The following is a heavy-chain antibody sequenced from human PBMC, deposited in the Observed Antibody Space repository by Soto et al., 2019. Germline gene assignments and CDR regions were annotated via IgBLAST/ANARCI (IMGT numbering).Heavy chain of an antibody. D-gene: IGHD7-27*01. Sequence: SETLSLTCAVYGGSFSGYYWNWIRQPPGKGLEWIGEIKHSGSTNYNPSLKSRVTISVETSKNQFSLKPSSVTVADTAVYYCARGWGRIFDYWGQGTLVTVSS. V-gene: IGHV4-34*01. CDR2: IKHSGST. CDR3: ARGWGRIFDY. J-gene: IGHJ4*02. CDR1: GGSFSGYY.